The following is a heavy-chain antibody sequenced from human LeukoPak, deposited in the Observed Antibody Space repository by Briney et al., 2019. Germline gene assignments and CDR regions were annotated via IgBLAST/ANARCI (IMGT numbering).Heavy chain of an antibody. CDR3: ARDRYCSGGSCYSPPFDY. CDR2: ISSSSSTI. V-gene: IGHV3-48*03. J-gene: IGHJ4*02. CDR1: GFTFSSYE. Sequence: GGSLRLSCAASGFTFSSYEMNWVRQAPGKGLEWVSYISSSSSTIYYADSVKGRFTISRDNAKNSLYLQMNSLRAEDTAVYYCARDRYCSGGSCYSPPFDYWGQGTLVTVSS. D-gene: IGHD2-15*01.